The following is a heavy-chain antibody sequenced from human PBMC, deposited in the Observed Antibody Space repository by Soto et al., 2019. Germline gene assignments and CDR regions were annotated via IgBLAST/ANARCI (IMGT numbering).Heavy chain of an antibody. CDR3: ARDSSVGTTSTYYFDS. Sequence: GASVKVSCKASGYTFTGYYMHWVRQAPGQGLEWMGWINPNSGGTNYAQKFQGWVTMTRDTSISTAYMELSRLRSDDTAVYYCARDSSVGTTSTYYFDSWGQGTLVTVSS. CDR2: INPNSGGT. V-gene: IGHV1-2*04. J-gene: IGHJ4*02. CDR1: GYTFTGYY. D-gene: IGHD2-21*02.